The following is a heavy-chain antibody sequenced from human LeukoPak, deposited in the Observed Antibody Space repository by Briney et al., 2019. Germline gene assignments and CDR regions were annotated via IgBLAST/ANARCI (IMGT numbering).Heavy chain of an antibody. CDR1: GASISSYY. CDR3: ARELITMIVVPSYGDAFDI. CDR2: IYTSGST. V-gene: IGHV4-4*07. J-gene: IGHJ3*02. Sequence: SETLSLTCTVSGASISSYYWSWIRQPAGKGLEWIGRIYTSGSTNYNPSLKSRVTMSVDTSKNQFSLKLSSVTAADTAVYYCARELITMIVVPSYGDAFDIWGQGTMVTVSS. D-gene: IGHD3-22*01.